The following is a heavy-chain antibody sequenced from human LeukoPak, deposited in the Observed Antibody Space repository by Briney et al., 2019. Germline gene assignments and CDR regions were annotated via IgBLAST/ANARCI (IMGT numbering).Heavy chain of an antibody. CDR2: ISGSGGST. D-gene: IGHD3-22*01. CDR1: GFTFSSYA. Sequence: GGSLRLSCAASGFTFSSYAMSWVRQAPGKGREWVSAISGSGGSTYYADSVKGRFTISRDNSKNTLHLQINSLRAEDTAVYYCAKDWDDYYDSSGQAPDYWGQGTLVTVSS. CDR3: AKDWDDYYDSSGQAPDY. J-gene: IGHJ4*02. V-gene: IGHV3-23*01.